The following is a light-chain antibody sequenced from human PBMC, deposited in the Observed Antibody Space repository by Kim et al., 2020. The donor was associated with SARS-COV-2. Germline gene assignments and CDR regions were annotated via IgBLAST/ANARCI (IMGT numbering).Light chain of an antibody. CDR2: GAS. CDR3: QQFGGSPPIT. V-gene: IGKV3-20*01. J-gene: IGKJ5*01. CDR1: QSTRN. Sequence: EIVLTQSPGTLSLSPGERASLSCRASQSTRNLAWYQQKPGQAPRLLIYGASNRATGIPDRFSGSGSGTDFTLTISRLEPEDFAVYYCQQFGGSPPITFGQGTRLEIK.